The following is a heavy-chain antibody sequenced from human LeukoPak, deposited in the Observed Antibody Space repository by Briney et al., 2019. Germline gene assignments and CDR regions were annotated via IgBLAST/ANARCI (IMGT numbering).Heavy chain of an antibody. Sequence: ASVKVSCKASGGTFSSYAISWVRQAPGQGLEWMGGIIPIFGTANYAQKFQGRVTMTRDTSTSTVYMELSSLRSEDTAVYYCARVSGLSGSYYRDWGQGTLVTVSS. CDR3: ARVSGLSGSYYRD. V-gene: IGHV1-69*05. D-gene: IGHD1-26*01. CDR2: IIPIFGTA. J-gene: IGHJ4*02. CDR1: GGTFSSYA.